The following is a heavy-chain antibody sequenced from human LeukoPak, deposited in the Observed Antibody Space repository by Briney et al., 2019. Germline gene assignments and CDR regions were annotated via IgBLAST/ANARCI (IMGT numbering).Heavy chain of an antibody. Sequence: SETLSLTCIVSGGSISSSYWSWIRQPPGKGLEWIGYIHYSGSNNYNPSLESRVTILVDTSKNQFSLKLSSVSAADTALYYCARDLTAAGPFDPWGQGTLVTVSS. CDR1: GGSISSSY. D-gene: IGHD6-13*01. V-gene: IGHV4-59*01. CDR2: IHYSGSN. CDR3: ARDLTAAGPFDP. J-gene: IGHJ5*02.